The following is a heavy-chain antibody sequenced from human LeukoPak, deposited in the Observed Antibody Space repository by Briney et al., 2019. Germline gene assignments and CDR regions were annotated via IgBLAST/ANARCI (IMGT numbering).Heavy chain of an antibody. Sequence: ASVKVSCKASGYTFTSYDINWVRQATGQGLEWMGWMNPNSGNTGYAQKFQGRVTITADESMSTAYMELSSLRSEDTAVYYCARGPGAEPGAFDIWGQGTMVTVSS. CDR3: ARGPGAEPGAFDI. CDR2: MNPNSGNT. CDR1: GYTFTSYD. V-gene: IGHV1-8*01. D-gene: IGHD1-26*01. J-gene: IGHJ3*02.